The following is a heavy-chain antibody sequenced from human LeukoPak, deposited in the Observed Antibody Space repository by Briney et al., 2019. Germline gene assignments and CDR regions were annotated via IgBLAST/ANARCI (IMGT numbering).Heavy chain of an antibody. Sequence: SETLSLTCTVSGGSISSYYWSWIRQPPGKGLEWIGYIYYSGTTNYNPSLKSRVTISVDTSKNQFSLKLTSVTAADTAVYYCARRTAVAPEYHFGSWGQGILVTVSS. V-gene: IGHV4-59*08. CDR3: ARRTAVAPEYHFGS. J-gene: IGHJ4*02. CDR2: IYYSGTT. CDR1: GGSISSYY. D-gene: IGHD5-12*01.